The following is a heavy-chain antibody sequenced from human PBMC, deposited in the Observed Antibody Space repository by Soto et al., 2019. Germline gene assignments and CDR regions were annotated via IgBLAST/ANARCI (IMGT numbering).Heavy chain of an antibody. V-gene: IGHV4-34*01. CDR3: ACYYDSSPSDAFDI. J-gene: IGHJ3*02. Sequence: PSETLSLTCAVYGGSFSGYYWSWIRQPPGKGLEWIGEINHSGSTNYNPSLKSRVTISVDTSKNQFSLKLSSVTAADTAVYYCACYYDSSPSDAFDIWGQGTMVTVSS. D-gene: IGHD3-22*01. CDR2: INHSGST. CDR1: GGSFSGYY.